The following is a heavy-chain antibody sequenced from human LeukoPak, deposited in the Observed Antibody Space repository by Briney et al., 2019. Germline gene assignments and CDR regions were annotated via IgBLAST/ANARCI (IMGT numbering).Heavy chain of an antibody. CDR3: AREDPQTTVPEGLDV. CDR2: IYYSGTT. J-gene: IGHJ6*02. D-gene: IGHD4-17*01. V-gene: IGHV4-59*01. CDR1: GGSIGSYY. Sequence: SEALSLTCAVSGGSIGSYYWSWLRQPPGRGLEWIGYIYYSGTTNYNPSLKSRVTISVDTSKNQFSLKLTSVTAADTAVYYCAREDPQTTVPEGLDVWAQGTTVTVSS.